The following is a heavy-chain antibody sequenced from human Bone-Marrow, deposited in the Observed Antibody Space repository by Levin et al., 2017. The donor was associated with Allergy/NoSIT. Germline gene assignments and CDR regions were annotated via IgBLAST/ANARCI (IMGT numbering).Heavy chain of an antibody. CDR2: IYHSGGT. D-gene: IGHD2-21*02. CDR3: ARESGGDGLRYFDY. CDR1: GGSITSTNW. Sequence: SQTLSLTCAVSGGSITSTNWWSWVRQPPGKGLEWIGEIYHSGGTTYNPSLKTRLIISVDKSKNQFSLNLSSVTAADTAIYYCARESGGDGLRYFDYWGQGTLVTVSS. J-gene: IGHJ4*02. V-gene: IGHV4-4*02.